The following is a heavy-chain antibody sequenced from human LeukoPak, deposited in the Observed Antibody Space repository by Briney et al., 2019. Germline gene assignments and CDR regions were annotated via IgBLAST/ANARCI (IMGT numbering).Heavy chain of an antibody. D-gene: IGHD2-15*01. CDR1: GGSISSYY. V-gene: IGHV4-59*01. CDR2: IYYSGST. Sequence: SETLSLTCTVSGGSISSYYWSWIRQPPGKGLEWIGYIYYSGSTNYNPSLKSRVTISVDTSKNQFSLKLSSVTAADTAVYYCARGHCSGGSCYFDYWGQGTLSPSPQ. J-gene: IGHJ4*02. CDR3: ARGHCSGGSCYFDY.